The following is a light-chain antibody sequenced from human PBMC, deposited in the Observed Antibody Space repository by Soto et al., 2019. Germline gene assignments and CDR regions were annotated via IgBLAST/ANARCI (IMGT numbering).Light chain of an antibody. CDR2: GAS. Sequence: EIVMTQSPATLSASPGERATLSCRASQSVRSNLAWYQQKPGQAPRLLIYGASTRATGIPARFSGSGSGTEFTLSIGSLQPEDFAVYYCQQYNDWPPTFGQGTKVEIK. CDR1: QSVRSN. J-gene: IGKJ1*01. CDR3: QQYNDWPPT. V-gene: IGKV3-15*01.